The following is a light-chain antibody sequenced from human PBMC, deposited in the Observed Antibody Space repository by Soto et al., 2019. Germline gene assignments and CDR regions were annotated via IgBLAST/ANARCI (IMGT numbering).Light chain of an antibody. CDR1: QSVGSN. CDR3: QQRSTWPPTYT. Sequence: EIVLTRSPAILSLSPGERATLSCRASQSVGSNLAWYQQKPGQAPRLLIYDASNRATGIPARFSGSGSGTDFTLTISSLEPEDFAVYYCQQRSTWPPTYTFGQGTNLEIK. J-gene: IGKJ2*01. CDR2: DAS. V-gene: IGKV3-11*01.